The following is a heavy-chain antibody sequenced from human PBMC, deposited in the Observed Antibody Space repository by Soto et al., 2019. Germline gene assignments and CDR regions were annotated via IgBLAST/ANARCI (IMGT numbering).Heavy chain of an antibody. CDR2: IYSGGST. Sequence: GGSLRLSCAASGFTVSSNYMSWVRQAPGKGLEWVSVIYSGGSTYYADSVKGRFTISRDNSKNTLYLQMNSLRAEDTAVYYCARDKGYSSSWYSDYWGQGTLVTVSS. CDR3: ARDKGYSSSWYSDY. D-gene: IGHD6-13*01. CDR1: GFTVSSNY. V-gene: IGHV3-66*01. J-gene: IGHJ4*02.